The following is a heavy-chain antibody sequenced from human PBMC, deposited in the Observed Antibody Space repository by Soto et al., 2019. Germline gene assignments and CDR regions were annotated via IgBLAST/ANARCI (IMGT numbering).Heavy chain of an antibody. D-gene: IGHD5-18*01. CDR3: ARHLSATGYSYGVRCCYYYGMDV. J-gene: IGHJ6*02. CDR2: IYPGDSDT. Sequence: PGESLKISCKGSGYSFTSYWIGWVRQMPGKGLEWMGIIYPGDSDTRYSPSFQGQVTISADKSISTAYLQWSSLKASDTAMSYCARHLSATGYSYGVRCCYYYGMDVWGQGTTVTVSS. V-gene: IGHV5-51*01. CDR1: GYSFTSYW.